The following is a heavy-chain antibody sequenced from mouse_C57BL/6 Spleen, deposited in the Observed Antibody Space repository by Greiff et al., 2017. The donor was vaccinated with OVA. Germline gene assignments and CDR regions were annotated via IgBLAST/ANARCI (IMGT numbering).Heavy chain of an antibody. CDR2: IDPSDSYT. Sequence: QVQLQQPGAELVMPGASVKLSCKASGYTFTSYWMHWVKQRPGQGLEWIGEIDPSDSYTNYNQKFKGKSTLTVDKSSSTAYMQLSSLTSEDSAVEYCARAGGYSLYWYFDVWGTGTTVTVSS. V-gene: IGHV1-69*01. CDR3: ARAGGYSLYWYFDV. J-gene: IGHJ1*03. CDR1: GYTFTSYW. D-gene: IGHD2-3*01.